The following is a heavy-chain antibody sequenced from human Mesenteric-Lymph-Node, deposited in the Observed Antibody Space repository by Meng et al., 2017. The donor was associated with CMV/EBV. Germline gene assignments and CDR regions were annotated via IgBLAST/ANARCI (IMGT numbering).Heavy chain of an antibody. V-gene: IGHV3-48*04. CDR1: GLRFKNYA. CDR3: APGGY. CDR2: IDSSGDIA. J-gene: IGHJ4*02. Sequence: GGSLRLSCEASGLRFKNYAMNWVRQAAGKGLEWICYIDSSGDIAYYADSVRGRFSISRDNAKNSLYLQMNSLRVDDTAVYYCAPGGYWGQGTLVTVSS. D-gene: IGHD3-10*01.